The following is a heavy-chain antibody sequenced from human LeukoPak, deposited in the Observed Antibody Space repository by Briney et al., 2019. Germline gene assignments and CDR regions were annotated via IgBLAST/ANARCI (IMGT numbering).Heavy chain of an antibody. J-gene: IGHJ4*02. CDR3: ARGSFPSDDILTGPFDN. V-gene: IGHV1-18*01. CDR2: ISSYNGNT. D-gene: IGHD3-9*01. CDR1: GYTFTSYA. Sequence: GASVKVSCKASGYTFTSYAMHWVRQAPGQRLEWMGWISSYNGNTNYAQKLQGRATMTTDTSTSTAYMELRSLRSDDTAVYYCARGSFPSDDILTGPFDNWGQGTLVTVPS.